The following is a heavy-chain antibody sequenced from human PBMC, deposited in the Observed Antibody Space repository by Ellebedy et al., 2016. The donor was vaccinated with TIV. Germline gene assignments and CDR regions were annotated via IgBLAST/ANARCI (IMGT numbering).Heavy chain of an antibody. J-gene: IGHJ4*02. CDR1: GFTFSSYA. D-gene: IGHD3-3*02. V-gene: IGHV3-23*01. Sequence: GGSLRLXXAASGFTFSSYAMSWVRQAPGKGLEWVSAISGSGGSTYYADSVKGRFTISRDNSKNTLYLQMNSLRAEDTAVYYCAKDHFGSFDYWGQGTLVTVSS. CDR3: AKDHFGSFDY. CDR2: ISGSGGST.